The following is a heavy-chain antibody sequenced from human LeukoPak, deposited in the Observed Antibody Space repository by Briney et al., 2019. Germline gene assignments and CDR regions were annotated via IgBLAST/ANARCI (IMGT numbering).Heavy chain of an antibody. V-gene: IGHV3-30-3*01. CDR2: ISYDGSNK. J-gene: IGHJ6*01. CDR1: GFTFSSYA. Sequence: GGSLRLSCAASGFTFSSYAMYWVRQAPGRGVWWVAVISYDGSNKYYAVSVKGRFTISRDNSKNTLYLQMNSLRAEDTAVYYCARDSQDSSGYYSYYYYGMYVWGQGTTVTVSS. D-gene: IGHD3-22*01. CDR3: ARDSQDSSGYYSYYYYGMYV.